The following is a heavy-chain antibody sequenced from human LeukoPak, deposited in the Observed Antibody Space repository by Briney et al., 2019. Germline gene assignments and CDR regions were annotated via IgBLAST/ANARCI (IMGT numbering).Heavy chain of an antibody. CDR1: GFTFSSYG. CDR2: IRYDGSNK. D-gene: IGHD6-13*01. V-gene: IGHV3-30*02. J-gene: IGHJ4*02. Sequence: PGGSLRLSCAASGFTFSSYGMHWVRQAPGKGLEWVAFIRYDGSNKYYADSVKGRFTISRDNSKNTLYLQMNSLRAEDTAVYYCAKGKGIAAAGTPFDYWGQGTLVTVSS. CDR3: AKGKGIAAAGTPFDY.